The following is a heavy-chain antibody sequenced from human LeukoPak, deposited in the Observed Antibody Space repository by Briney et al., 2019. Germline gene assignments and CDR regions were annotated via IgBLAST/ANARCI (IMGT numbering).Heavy chain of an antibody. CDR3: ARQTGSGLFILP. CDR1: GDSISSYY. CDR2: IYYSGST. J-gene: IGHJ4*02. D-gene: IGHD3/OR15-3a*01. V-gene: IGHV4-59*01. Sequence: SETLPLTCTVSGDSISSYYCSWIRQPPGKGLEWIGYIYYSGSTSYNPSLKSRVTISLDTSNNQFSLKLRSVTAADTAVYYCARQTGSGLFILPGGQGTLVTVSS.